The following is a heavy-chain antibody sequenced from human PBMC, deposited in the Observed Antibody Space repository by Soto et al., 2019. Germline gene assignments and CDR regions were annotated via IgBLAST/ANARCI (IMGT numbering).Heavy chain of an antibody. V-gene: IGHV3-21*01. CDR2: ISSSSSYI. Sequence: EVQLVESGGGLVKPGGSLRLSCAASGFTFSSYSMNWVRQAPGKGLEWVSSISSSSSYIYYADSVKGRFTISRDNAKNSLYLQMNSLRAEDTAVYYCARDLTTGTRYFDYWVQGTLVTVSS. CDR3: ARDLTTGTRYFDY. CDR1: GFTFSSYS. D-gene: IGHD6-13*01. J-gene: IGHJ4*02.